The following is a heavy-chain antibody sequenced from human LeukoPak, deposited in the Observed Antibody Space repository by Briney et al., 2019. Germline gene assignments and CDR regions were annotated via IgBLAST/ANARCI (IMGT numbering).Heavy chain of an antibody. CDR3: ARVATVVTRRGDGSYYMDV. D-gene: IGHD4-23*01. Sequence: SETLSLTCTVSGGSISSYYWSWIRQPPGKGLEWIGYIYYSGSTNYNPSLKSRVTISVDTSKNQFSLKLSSVTAADTAVYYCARVATVVTRRGDGSYYMDVWGKGTTVTISS. V-gene: IGHV4-59*12. CDR2: IYYSGST. J-gene: IGHJ6*03. CDR1: GGSISSYY.